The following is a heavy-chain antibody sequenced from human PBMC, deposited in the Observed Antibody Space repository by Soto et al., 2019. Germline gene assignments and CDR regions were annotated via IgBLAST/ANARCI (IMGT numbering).Heavy chain of an antibody. CDR3: ARLSGYCSSTSCTPYYYYGMDV. V-gene: IGHV5-51*01. CDR1: GYSCTSYW. Sequence: ESLKISFKGSGYSCTSYWIGWVRQIPGKGLEWMGIIYPGDSDTRYSPSFQGQVTISADKSISTAYLQWSSLKASDTAMYYCARLSGYCSSTSCTPYYYYGMDVWGQGTTVTVSS. D-gene: IGHD2-2*01. J-gene: IGHJ6*02. CDR2: IYPGDSDT.